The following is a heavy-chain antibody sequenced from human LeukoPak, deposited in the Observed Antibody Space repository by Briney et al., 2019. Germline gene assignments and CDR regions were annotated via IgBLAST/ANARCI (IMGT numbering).Heavy chain of an antibody. V-gene: IGHV1-69*01. CDR1: GGTFSSYA. D-gene: IGHD4-23*01. CDR2: IIPIFGAA. CDR3: ARATGNSDHSPQEPIDLYFDL. J-gene: IGHJ2*01. Sequence: SVKASCKASGGTFSSYAISWVRQAPGQGLEWMGGIIPIFGAANYAQKFQGRVTITADESTSTAYMELRSLRSEDTAVYYCARATGNSDHSPQEPIDLYFDLWGRGTLVTVSS.